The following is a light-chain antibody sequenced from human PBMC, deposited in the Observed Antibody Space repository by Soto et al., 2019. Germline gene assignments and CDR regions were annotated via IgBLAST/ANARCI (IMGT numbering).Light chain of an antibody. Sequence: EIVLTQSPATLSLSPGERATLSCRASQSIGSYLAWYQQKPGQAPRLLIYDTSNRATAIPARFGGSGSGTDFTLTISSLEPEDLAVYYCQQRSSWPLFTFGPGTKVNLK. V-gene: IGKV3-11*01. CDR1: QSIGSY. CDR2: DTS. J-gene: IGKJ3*01. CDR3: QQRSSWPLFT.